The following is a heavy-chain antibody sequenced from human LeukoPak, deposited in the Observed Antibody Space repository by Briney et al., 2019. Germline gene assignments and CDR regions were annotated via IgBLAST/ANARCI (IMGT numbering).Heavy chain of an antibody. CDR1: GFTFSSYA. J-gene: IGHJ4*02. D-gene: IGHD3-22*01. V-gene: IGHV3-23*01. CDR2: ISGSGGST. CDR3: AKDPYYYDSSGYYYFSRYFDY. Sequence: PGGSLRLSCAASGFTFSSYAMSWVRQAPGKGLEWVSAISGSGGSTYYADSVKGRFTISRDNSKNTLYLQMNSLRAEDTAVYYCAKDPYYYDSSGYYYFSRYFDYWGQGTLVTVSS.